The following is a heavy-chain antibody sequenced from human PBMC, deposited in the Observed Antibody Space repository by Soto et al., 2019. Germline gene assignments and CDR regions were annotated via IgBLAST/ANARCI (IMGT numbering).Heavy chain of an antibody. J-gene: IGHJ4*02. CDR2: IYYSGST. CDR1: GGSISNYY. CDR3: ARAQDIVATIYDY. V-gene: IGHV4-59*01. Sequence: PSETLSLTRTVSGGSISNYYWNWIRQPPGKGLEWIGYIYYSGSTNYNPSLKSRVTISVDTSKNQFSLRLTSVTAADTAVYYCARAQDIVATIYDYWGQGTLVTVSS. D-gene: IGHD5-12*01.